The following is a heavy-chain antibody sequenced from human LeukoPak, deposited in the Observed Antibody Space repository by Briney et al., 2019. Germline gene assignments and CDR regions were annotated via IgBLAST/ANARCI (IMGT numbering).Heavy chain of an antibody. CDR1: GGSISSGSYY. CDR2: IYYSGST. CDR3: ARYKAPVGQKNSSSWYRHYYYYYMDV. Sequence: SETLSLTCAVSGGSISSGSYYWGWIRQPPGKGLEWIGSIYYSGSTYYNPSLKSRVTISVDTSKNQFSLKLSSVTAADTAVYYCARYKAPVGQKNSSSWYRHYYYYYMDVWGKGTTVTVSS. D-gene: IGHD6-13*01. J-gene: IGHJ6*03. V-gene: IGHV4-39*07.